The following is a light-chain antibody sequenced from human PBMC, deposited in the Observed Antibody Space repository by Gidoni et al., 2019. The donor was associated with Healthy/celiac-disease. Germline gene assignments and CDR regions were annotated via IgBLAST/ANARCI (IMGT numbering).Light chain of an antibody. Sequence: DIQMPQSPPTLSASVGDRLTITCRASQSISSWLAWYQQKPGKAPKLLIYKASSLESGVPSRFSGSGSGTEFTLTISSLQPDDFATYYCQQYNSYPLTFGGGTKVEIK. CDR3: QQYNSYPLT. CDR1: QSISSW. J-gene: IGKJ4*01. V-gene: IGKV1-5*03. CDR2: KAS.